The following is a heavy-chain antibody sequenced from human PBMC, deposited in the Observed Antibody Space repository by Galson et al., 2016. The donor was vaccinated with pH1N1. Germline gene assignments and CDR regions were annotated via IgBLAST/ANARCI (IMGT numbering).Heavy chain of an antibody. CDR3: AKGTRPGYYDY. CDR1: GYMFSTYG. CDR2: ISGYNGNT. Sequence: SVKVSCKASGYMFSTYGINWVRKAPGQGPEWMGRISGYNGNTIYAQKFQARISMTIDKSTRTVYMDLRSLRFDDTAVYYGAKGTRPGYYDYWGQGTLVTVSS. J-gene: IGHJ4*02. D-gene: IGHD3-9*01. V-gene: IGHV1-18*01.